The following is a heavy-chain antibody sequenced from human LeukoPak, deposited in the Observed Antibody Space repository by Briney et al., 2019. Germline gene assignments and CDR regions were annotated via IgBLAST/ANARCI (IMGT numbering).Heavy chain of an antibody. Sequence: PGGSLRLSCAASGFTVSSNYMSWVRQAPGKGLEWVSVIYSGGSTYCADSVKGRFTISIDNSKNTLYLQMNSLRAEDTAVYYCARRAGAYTHPYDYWGQGTLVTVS. J-gene: IGHJ4*02. V-gene: IGHV3-66*04. CDR3: ARRAGAYTHPYDY. D-gene: IGHD3-16*01. CDR2: IYSGGST. CDR1: GFTVSSNY.